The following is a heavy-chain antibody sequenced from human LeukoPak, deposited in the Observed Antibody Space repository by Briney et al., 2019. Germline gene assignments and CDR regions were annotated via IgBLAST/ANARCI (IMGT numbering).Heavy chain of an antibody. D-gene: IGHD2-2*01. V-gene: IGHV3-66*01. J-gene: IGHJ6*02. CDR3: ARDRTWDIVVVPGSLYYGMDV. CDR1: GFTVSSNY. Sequence: GGSLRLSCAASGFTVSSNYMSWVRQAPGKGLEWVSVIYSGGGTCYADSVKGRFTISRDNSKNTLYLQMNSLRAEDTAVYYCARDRTWDIVVVPGSLYYGMDVWGQGTTVTVSS. CDR2: IYSGGGT.